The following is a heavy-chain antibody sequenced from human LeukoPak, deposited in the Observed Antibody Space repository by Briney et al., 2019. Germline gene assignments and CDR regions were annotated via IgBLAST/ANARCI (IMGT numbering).Heavy chain of an antibody. V-gene: IGHV3-30*03. CDR1: GFTFSSYN. Sequence: GGSLRLSCAASGFTFSSYNVNWVRQAPGKGLDWVAVILEDGSIQHYADSVKGRFTISRDNSRNTVFLQMNSLRGGDTAIYYCARVQGGGYRTADFWGQGTVVTVSS. D-gene: IGHD2-15*01. CDR3: ARVQGGGYRTADF. J-gene: IGHJ4*02. CDR2: ILEDGSIQ.